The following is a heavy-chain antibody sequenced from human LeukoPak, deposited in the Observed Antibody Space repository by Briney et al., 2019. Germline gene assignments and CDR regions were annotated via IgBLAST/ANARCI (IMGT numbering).Heavy chain of an antibody. D-gene: IGHD3-16*02. CDR3: ATRGDLSWFGALRH. J-gene: IGHJ4*02. Sequence: GGSLRLSCVVSGFTFSNYWMDWVRQAPAKGRGWVAFIKQDGGETAYVDSVKGRFTISRDNAKNSLYLQMNSLRVEDTAVYYCATRGDLSWFGALRHWSQGTLVTVSS. V-gene: IGHV3-7*01. CDR1: GFTFSNYW. CDR2: IKQDGGET.